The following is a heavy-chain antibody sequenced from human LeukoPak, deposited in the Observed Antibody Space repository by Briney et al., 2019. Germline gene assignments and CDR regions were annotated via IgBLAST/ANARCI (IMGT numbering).Heavy chain of an antibody. D-gene: IGHD6-19*01. CDR2: INHSGST. V-gene: IGHV4-34*01. CDR3: ARRPYSGGWYVEYYFDY. CDR1: GGSFSGYY. J-gene: IGHJ4*02. Sequence: SETLSLTCAVYGGSFSGYYWSWIRQPPGKGLEWIGEINHSGSTNYNPSLKSRVTISVDTSKNQFSLKLSSVTAADTAVYYCARRPYSGGWYVEYYFDYWGQGTLVTVSS.